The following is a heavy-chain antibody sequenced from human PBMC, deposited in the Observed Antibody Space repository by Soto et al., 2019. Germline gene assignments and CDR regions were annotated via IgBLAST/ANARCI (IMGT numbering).Heavy chain of an antibody. V-gene: IGHV1-58*01. J-gene: IGHJ4*02. CDR1: GFTFTSSS. D-gene: IGHD6-25*01. CDR2: IVVGSGNT. CDR3: AAEDGGGPMYYFDY. Sequence: SVKVSCKASGFTFTSSSVQWVRQARGQRLEWIGWIVVGSGNTNYAQKFQERVTITRDMSTSTAYMELSSLRSEDTAVYYCAAEDGGGPMYYFDYWGQGTLVTVSS.